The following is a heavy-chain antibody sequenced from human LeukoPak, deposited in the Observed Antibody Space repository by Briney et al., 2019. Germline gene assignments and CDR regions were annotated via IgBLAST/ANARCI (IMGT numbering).Heavy chain of an antibody. J-gene: IGHJ5*02. CDR3: ARVFVYCSGDSCYWGWFDP. Sequence: SQTLSLTCHVSGDSLSSSRFSWSWIRQPAGKGLEWIGRIYATGNTYYNPSLTSRVALSVDAPRNQFTLTLTSVTAADTAVYYCARVFVYCSGDSCYWGWFDPWGQGTLVTVSS. CDR1: GDSLSSSRFS. D-gene: IGHD2-15*01. V-gene: IGHV4-61*02. CDR2: IYATGNT.